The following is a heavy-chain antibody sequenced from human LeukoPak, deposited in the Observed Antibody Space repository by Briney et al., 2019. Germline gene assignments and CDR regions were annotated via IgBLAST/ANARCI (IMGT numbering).Heavy chain of an antibody. D-gene: IGHD3-10*01. CDR2: INHSGST. Sequence: TTSETLSLTCAVYGGSFSGYYWSWLRQPPGKGREWIGEINHSGSTNYNPSLKSRVTISVDTSKNQFSLKLSSVTAGDTAVYYCSRRGYYGSGSYFFDYWGQGTLVTVSS. CDR1: GGSFSGYY. CDR3: SRRGYYGSGSYFFDY. V-gene: IGHV4-34*01. J-gene: IGHJ4*02.